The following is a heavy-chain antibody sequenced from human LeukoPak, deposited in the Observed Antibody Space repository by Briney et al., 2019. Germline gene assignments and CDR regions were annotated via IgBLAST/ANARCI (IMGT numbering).Heavy chain of an antibody. D-gene: IGHD3-16*02. CDR3: ARDQRGDDYVWGSYRSIYYFDY. Sequence: ASVKVSCKASGYTFTSYGISWVRQAPGQGLEWMGWISAYNGNTNYAQRLQGRVTMTTDTSTSTAYMELRSLRSDDTAVYYCARDQRGDDYVWGSYRSIYYFDYWGQGTLVAVSS. V-gene: IGHV1-18*01. CDR2: ISAYNGNT. J-gene: IGHJ4*02. CDR1: GYTFTSYG.